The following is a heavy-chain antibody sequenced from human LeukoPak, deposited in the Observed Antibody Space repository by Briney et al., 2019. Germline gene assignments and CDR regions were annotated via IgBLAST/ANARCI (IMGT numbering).Heavy chain of an antibody. CDR3: AGVRPYSSGLLDY. Sequence: GGSLRLSCAASGFTFRNYTMTWVRQAPGKGLEWVSAISGSGGSTYYADSVKGRFTISRDNAKNSLYLQMNSLRAEDTAVYYCAGVRPYSSGLLDYWGQGTLVTVSS. J-gene: IGHJ4*02. CDR1: GFTFRNYT. V-gene: IGHV3-23*01. CDR2: ISGSGGST. D-gene: IGHD6-19*01.